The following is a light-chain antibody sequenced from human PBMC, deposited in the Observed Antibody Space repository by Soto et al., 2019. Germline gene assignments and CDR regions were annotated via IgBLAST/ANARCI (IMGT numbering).Light chain of an antibody. CDR1: SSDVGRYNY. V-gene: IGLV2-14*01. Sequence: QSALTQPASVSGSPGQSITISCTGTSSDVGRYNYVSWYQQHPGKAPKLMIYGVSNRPSGVSNRFSGSKSGNTAPLTISGLQAEDESDYYCSAYTSSTTVIFGGGTKLTVL. CDR3: SAYTSSTTVI. CDR2: GVS. J-gene: IGLJ2*01.